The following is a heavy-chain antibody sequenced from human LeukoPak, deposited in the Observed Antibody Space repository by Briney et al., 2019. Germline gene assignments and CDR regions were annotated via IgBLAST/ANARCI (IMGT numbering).Heavy chain of an antibody. J-gene: IGHJ4*02. CDR1: GYTFTSYD. Sequence: ASVKVSCKASGYTFTSYDINWVRQAPGQGLEWMGWMNANSGKTGYAQKFQGRVTMTRDTSTSTVYMELSSLRSEDTAVYYCARVAYSSSDQVVDYWGQGTLVTVSS. CDR2: MNANSGKT. CDR3: ARVAYSSSDQVVDY. V-gene: IGHV1-8*02. D-gene: IGHD6-6*01.